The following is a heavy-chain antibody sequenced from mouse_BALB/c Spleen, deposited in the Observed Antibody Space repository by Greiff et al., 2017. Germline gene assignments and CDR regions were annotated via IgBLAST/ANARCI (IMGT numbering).Heavy chain of an antibody. V-gene: IGHV14-1*02. CDR3: ARGVDGYYPTY. Sequence: VQLQQSGAELVRPGALVKLSCKASGFNIKDYYMHWVKQRPEQGLEWIGWIDPENGNTIYDPKFQGKASITADTSSNTAYLQLSSLTSEDTAVYYCARGVDGYYPTYWGQGTLVTVSA. J-gene: IGHJ3*01. D-gene: IGHD2-3*01. CDR1: GFNIKDYY. CDR2: IDPENGNT.